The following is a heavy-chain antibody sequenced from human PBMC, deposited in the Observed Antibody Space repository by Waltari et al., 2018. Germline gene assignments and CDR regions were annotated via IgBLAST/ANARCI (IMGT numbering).Heavy chain of an antibody. CDR2: TSDDGSNK. V-gene: IGHV3-30-3*01. J-gene: IGHJ2*01. Sequence: QVQLVESGGGVVQPGRSLRLSCAASGFPFSSYAMHWVRQAPGKGLDGVEGTSDDGSNKYYAESVKGRFTISRDNSKNTLYLQRNSLRAEDTAVYYCARARGWGYFDLWGRGTLVTVSS. CDR1: GFPFSSYA. D-gene: IGHD1-26*01. CDR3: ARARGWGYFDL.